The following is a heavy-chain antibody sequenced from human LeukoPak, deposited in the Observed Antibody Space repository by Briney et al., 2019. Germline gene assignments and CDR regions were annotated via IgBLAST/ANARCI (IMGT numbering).Heavy chain of an antibody. J-gene: IGHJ5*02. V-gene: IGHV3-33*01. CDR3: ARENSGWFDP. CDR1: GFTFSSYG. CDR2: IWYDGSNK. Sequence: PGRSLRLSCAASGFTFSSYGMHWVRQASGKGLEWVAVIWYDGSNKYYADSVKGRFTISRDNSKNTLYLQMNSLRAEDTAVYYCARENSGWFDPWGQGTLVTVSS. D-gene: IGHD4-23*01.